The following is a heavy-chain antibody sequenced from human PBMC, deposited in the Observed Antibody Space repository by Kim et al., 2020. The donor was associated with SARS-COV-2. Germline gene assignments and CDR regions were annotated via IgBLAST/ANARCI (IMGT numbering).Heavy chain of an antibody. CDR1: GYSFTSYW. Sequence: GESLKISCKGSGYSFTSYWISWVRQMPGKGLEWMGRIDPSDSYTNYSPSFQGHVTISADKSISTAYLQWSSLKASDTAMYYCASVGSTSFNYYGMDVWGQGTTVTVSS. V-gene: IGHV5-10-1*01. J-gene: IGHJ6*02. D-gene: IGHD2-2*01. CDR3: ASVGSTSFNYYGMDV. CDR2: IDPSDSYT.